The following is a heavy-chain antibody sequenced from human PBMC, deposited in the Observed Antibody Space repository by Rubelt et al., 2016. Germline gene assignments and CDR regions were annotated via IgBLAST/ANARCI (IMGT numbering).Heavy chain of an antibody. V-gene: IGHV3-53*04. CDR2: IYSGGST. CDR1: GFTVSSNY. CDR3: AKDGRVESSGYGLPDYFDN. J-gene: IGHJ4*02. Sequence: EVQLVDSGGGLVQPGGSLRLSCAASGFTVSSNYMSWVRQAPGKGLEWVSVIYSGGSTYYADSVKGRFTISRHNSKNTLYVQMNSLRAEDTAVYYCAKDGRVESSGYGLPDYFDNWGQGALVTVSS. D-gene: IGHD6-19*01.